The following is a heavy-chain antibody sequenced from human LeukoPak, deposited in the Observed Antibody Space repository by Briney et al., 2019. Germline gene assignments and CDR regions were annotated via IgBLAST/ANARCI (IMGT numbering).Heavy chain of an antibody. CDR2: ISAYNGNT. D-gene: IGHD6-6*01. CDR1: GYTFTGYY. CDR3: AREAAAARDFDY. Sequence: GASVKVSCKASGYTFTGYYMHWVRQAPGQGLEWMGWISAYNGNTNYAQKLQGRVTMTTDTSTSTAYMELRSLRSDDTAVYYCAREAAAARDFDYWGQGTLVTVSS. J-gene: IGHJ4*02. V-gene: IGHV1-18*04.